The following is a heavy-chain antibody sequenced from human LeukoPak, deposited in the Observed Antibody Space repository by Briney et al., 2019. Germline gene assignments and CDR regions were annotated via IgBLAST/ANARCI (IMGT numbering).Heavy chain of an antibody. CDR1: GFDFDDYA. CDR3: AKDYFVESPPASNGFAP. J-gene: IGHJ5*02. D-gene: IGHD3-9*01. CDR2: ISGSGGST. V-gene: IGHV3-23*01. Sequence: GGSLRLSCAGSGFDFDDYAMSWVRQAPGKGLEWVSAISGSGGSTYYADSVKGRFTISRDNSKNTLYLQMNSLRAEDTAVYYCAKDYFVESPPASNGFAPWGQGPRVTVPS.